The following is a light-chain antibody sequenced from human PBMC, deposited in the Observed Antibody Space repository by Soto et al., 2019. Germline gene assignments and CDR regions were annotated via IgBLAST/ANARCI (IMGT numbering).Light chain of an antibody. CDR3: QQYGSSGT. CDR2: GAS. CDR1: QSVSSN. V-gene: IGKV3-20*01. Sequence: IVMTQSPATLSVSTGERATRSCRASQSVSSNLAWYQQKPGQAPRLLIYGASSRATGIPDRFSGSGSGTDFTLTISGLEPEDFAVYYCQQYGSSGTFGQGTKVDIK. J-gene: IGKJ1*01.